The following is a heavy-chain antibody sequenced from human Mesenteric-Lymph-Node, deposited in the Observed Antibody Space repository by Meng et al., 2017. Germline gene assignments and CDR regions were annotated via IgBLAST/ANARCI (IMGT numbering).Heavy chain of an antibody. CDR3: SSRLVDLRTYYFDN. CDR1: GGCTSSNFR. J-gene: IGHJ4*02. V-gene: IGHV4-4*02. Sequence: RLREPVAGRCVPSGAPPAHALVSGGCTSSNFRWSWVRRTPAEGLEGIGEVYHSGSPNYNPSLMSRVTISVDKSKNHFSLNVNSVTAADTAVYYCSSRLVDLRTYYFDNWGEGTLVTVSS. D-gene: IGHD3-9*01. CDR2: VYHSGSP.